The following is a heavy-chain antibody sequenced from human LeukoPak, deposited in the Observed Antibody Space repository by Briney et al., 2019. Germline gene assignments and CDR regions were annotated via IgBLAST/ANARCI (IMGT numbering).Heavy chain of an antibody. J-gene: IGHJ6*02. V-gene: IGHV3-30*18. CDR2: ISYDGSYK. Sequence: GGSLRLSRAASGFTFSSYAMHWVRQAPGKGLEWVAVISYDGSYKYYADSVKGRFTISGDNSKNTLYLQMNSLRAEDTAVYYCAKGGRDSSSSRWYETGVRDIYYYYGMDVWGQGTRVTVSS. CDR1: GFTFSSYA. CDR3: AKGGRDSSSSRWYETGVRDIYYYYGMDV. D-gene: IGHD6-13*01.